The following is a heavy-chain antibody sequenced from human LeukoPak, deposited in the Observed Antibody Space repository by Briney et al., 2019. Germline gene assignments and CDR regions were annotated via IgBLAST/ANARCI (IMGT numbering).Heavy chain of an antibody. J-gene: IGHJ4*02. CDR1: GGSISSYY. CDR3: ARTSPRAATFDY. CDR2: IYTSGTT. D-gene: IGHD2-15*01. V-gene: IGHV4-4*07. Sequence: PSETLSLTCAVSGGSISSYYWSWIRQPAGKGLEWIGRIYTSGTTNYNPSLKSRVTMSVDTSKNQFSLNLNSVTAADTAVYYCARTSPRAATFDYWGQGTLVTVPS.